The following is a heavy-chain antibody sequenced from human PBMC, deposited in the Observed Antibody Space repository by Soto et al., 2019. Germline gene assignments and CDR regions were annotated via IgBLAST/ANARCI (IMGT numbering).Heavy chain of an antibody. D-gene: IGHD2-15*01. CDR3: VRQAGGASTPGDDY. Sequence: QVQLVQSGAEVRKPGASVRVSCKASGYTFDAFDIHWVRQATGQGLELMGWMNPYTGETAYTQTFRGRVAMTRDTYISTAYMECTSLTSEDSAIYFCVRQAGGASTPGDDYWGQGTRVTVSS. V-gene: IGHV1-8*01. J-gene: IGHJ4*02. CDR1: GYTFDAFD. CDR2: MNPYTGET.